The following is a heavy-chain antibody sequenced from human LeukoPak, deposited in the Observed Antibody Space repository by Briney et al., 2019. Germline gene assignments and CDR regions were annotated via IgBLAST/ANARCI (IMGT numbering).Heavy chain of an antibody. D-gene: IGHD5-18*01. CDR2: VYYSGNT. Sequence: PSETLSLTCTVSGGSISSSSYYWGWIRQPPGKGLEWIGSVYYSGNTYYNPSLKSRVTISVDTSKNQFSLKLSSVTAADTAVYYCARQSTAMGTFDYWGRGTLVPVSS. CDR1: GGSISSSSYY. CDR3: ARQSTAMGTFDY. V-gene: IGHV4-39*01. J-gene: IGHJ4*02.